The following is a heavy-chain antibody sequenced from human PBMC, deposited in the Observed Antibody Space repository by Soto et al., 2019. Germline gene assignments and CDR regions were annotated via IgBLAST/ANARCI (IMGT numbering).Heavy chain of an antibody. Sequence: SETLSLTCVVSGYSISSGYFWGWIRQPPGKALEFIGNIYYSGSTYYNPSLKSRASLSVDTSNNQFSLKLSSVTVADTAVYYCVRVLSEDWFDPWGQRTLVTVSS. CDR3: VRVLSEDWFDP. CDR1: GYSISSGYF. J-gene: IGHJ5*02. V-gene: IGHV4-38-2*01. CDR2: IYYSGST.